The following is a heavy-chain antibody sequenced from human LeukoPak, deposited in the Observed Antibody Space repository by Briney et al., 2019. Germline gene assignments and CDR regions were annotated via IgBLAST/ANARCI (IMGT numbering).Heavy chain of an antibody. CDR3: ARVLSSTSNWDFDY. J-gene: IGHJ4*02. CDR1: GYTFTGYY. V-gene: IGHV1-2*06. Sequence: ASVKVSCKASGYTFTGYYMHWVRQAPGQGLEWMGRINPNSGGTNYAQKFQGRVTMTRDTSISTAYMELSRLRSDDTAVYYCARVLSSTSNWDFDYRGQGTLVTVSS. CDR2: INPNSGGT. D-gene: IGHD2-2*01.